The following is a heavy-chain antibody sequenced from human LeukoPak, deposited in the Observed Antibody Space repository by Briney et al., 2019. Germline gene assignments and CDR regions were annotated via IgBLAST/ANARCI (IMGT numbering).Heavy chain of an antibody. J-gene: IGHJ5*02. V-gene: IGHV1-2*02. Sequence: ASVRVSCKASGYTFTGYYMHWVRQAPGQGLEWMGWINPNSGGTNYAQKFQGRVTMTRDTSISTAYMELSRPRSDDTAVYYCARDLGVTMIWWFDPWGQGTLVTVSS. CDR1: GYTFTGYY. CDR2: INPNSGGT. D-gene: IGHD2-21*02. CDR3: ARDLGVTMIWWFDP.